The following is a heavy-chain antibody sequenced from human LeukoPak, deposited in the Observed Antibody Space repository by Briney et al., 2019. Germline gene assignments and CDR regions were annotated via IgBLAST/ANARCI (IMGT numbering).Heavy chain of an antibody. V-gene: IGHV4-59*08. J-gene: IGHJ3*02. D-gene: IGHD5-18*01. CDR2: VSFWGST. CDR1: GDFISGYY. Sequence: SETLSLTCIVSGDFISGYYWGWIRQPPEKGLEWIGYVSFWGSTRYNPSLKSRVTMSVDTAKNQFSLRLSPVTAADTAMYFCARHTRGYNVNAFDIWGQGTMVTISS. CDR3: ARHTRGYNVNAFDI.